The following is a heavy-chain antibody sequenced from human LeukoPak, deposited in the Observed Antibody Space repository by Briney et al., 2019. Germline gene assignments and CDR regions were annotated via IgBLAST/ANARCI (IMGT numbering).Heavy chain of an antibody. J-gene: IGHJ5*02. CDR2: IWYDGSNK. V-gene: IGHV3-33*08. CDR3: ARDSSRGIDP. Sequence: PGGSLRLSCAASGFTFSTYAMSWVRRAPGKGLEWVAVIWYDGSNKYYADSVKGRFTISRDNSKNTLYLQMNSLRAEDTAVYYCARDSSRGIDPWGQGTLVTVSS. CDR1: GFTFSTYA. D-gene: IGHD6-13*01.